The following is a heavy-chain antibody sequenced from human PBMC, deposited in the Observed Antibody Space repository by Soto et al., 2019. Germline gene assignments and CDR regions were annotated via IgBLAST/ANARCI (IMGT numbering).Heavy chain of an antibody. J-gene: IGHJ4*02. CDR1: GFTFSSYA. Sequence: EVQLLESGGGLVQPGRSLRLSCAASGFTFSSYAMSWVRQAPGKGREWVSAISGSGGTTYYAASVKGRLTISRDNTKNTLFLQMNSLRAEDTAVYYCAKFFVETGGSSGWPWTFHYWGQGTLVTVSS. CDR3: AKFFVETGGSSGWPWTFHY. D-gene: IGHD6-25*01. CDR2: ISGSGGTT. V-gene: IGHV3-23*01.